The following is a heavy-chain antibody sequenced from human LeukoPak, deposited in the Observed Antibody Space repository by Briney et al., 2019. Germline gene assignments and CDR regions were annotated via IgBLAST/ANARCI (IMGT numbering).Heavy chain of an antibody. J-gene: IGHJ4*02. CDR2: MNPNSGNT. D-gene: IGHD3-10*01. CDR3: VRGDYYDSGIYPAFD. Sequence: ASVKVSCKASGYTFTSYDINWVRQATGQGLEWMGWMNPNSGNTGYAQKFQGRGTITRNTSISTAYMELSSLRSEDTAVYYCVRGDYYDSGIYPAFDWGQGTLVTVSS. V-gene: IGHV1-8*03. CDR1: GYTFTSYD.